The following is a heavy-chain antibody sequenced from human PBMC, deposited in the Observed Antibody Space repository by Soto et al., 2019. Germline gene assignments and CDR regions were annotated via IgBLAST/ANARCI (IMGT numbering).Heavy chain of an antibody. Sequence: SLRLSCAASGFTFSSYSMNWVRQAPGKGLEWVSYISSSSSSIYYADSVKSRFTISRDNAKNSLYLQMNSLRDDDTAVYYCSCVRDGYNCGLESASDDYLGQVTLVSVSS. CDR3: SCVRDGYNCGLESASDDY. CDR1: GFTFSSYS. V-gene: IGHV3-48*02. D-gene: IGHD5-12*01. CDR2: ISSSSSSI. J-gene: IGHJ4*02.